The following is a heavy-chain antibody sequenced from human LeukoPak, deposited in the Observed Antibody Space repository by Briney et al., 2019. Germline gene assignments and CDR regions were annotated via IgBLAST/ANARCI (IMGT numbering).Heavy chain of an antibody. V-gene: IGHV4-61*02. J-gene: IGHJ6*03. CDR2: IFASGST. Sequence: SETLSLTCTVSGASISSGSYYWNWIRQPAGKGLEWIGRIFASGSTNYNPSLKSRVTISLDTSKNQLSLKLSSVTAADTAVYYCARVSDYGQYYYMDVWGKGTTVTISS. CDR3: ARVSDYGQYYYMDV. CDR1: GASISSGSYY. D-gene: IGHD4-17*01.